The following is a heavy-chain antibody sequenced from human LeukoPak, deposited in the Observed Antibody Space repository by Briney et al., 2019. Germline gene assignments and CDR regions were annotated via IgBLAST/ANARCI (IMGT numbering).Heavy chain of an antibody. D-gene: IGHD1-26*01. CDR1: GGSFSGYY. Sequence: PSETLSLTCAVYGGSFSGYYWSWIRQPPGKGLEWIGEINHSGSTNYNPSLKSRVTISEDTSKNQFSLKLSSVTAADTAVYYCARGVPSGSYYRGAYYYYYGMDVWGQGTTVTVSS. V-gene: IGHV4-34*01. CDR3: ARGVPSGSYYRGAYYYYYGMDV. J-gene: IGHJ6*02. CDR2: INHSGST.